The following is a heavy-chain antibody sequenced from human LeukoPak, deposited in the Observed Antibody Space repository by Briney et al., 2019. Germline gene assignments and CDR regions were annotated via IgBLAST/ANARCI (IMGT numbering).Heavy chain of an antibody. CDR2: ISYDGSNK. Sequence: GRSLRLSCTAPGFTFSSYAIHWIRQAPGKGLEWVAVISYDGSNKYYADSVKGRFTISRDNSKNTLYLQMNSLRAEDTAVYYCAREWGDGYNDFDYWGQGTLVTVSS. CDR3: AREWGDGYNDFDY. D-gene: IGHD5-24*01. CDR1: GFTFSSYA. V-gene: IGHV3-30*19. J-gene: IGHJ4*02.